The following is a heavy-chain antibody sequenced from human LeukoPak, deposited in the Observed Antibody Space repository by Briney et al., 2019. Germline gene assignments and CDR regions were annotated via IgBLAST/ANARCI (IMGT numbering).Heavy chain of an antibody. CDR3: ARRENHYYDSSGYYGY. CDR1: GGSISSYY. D-gene: IGHD3-22*01. CDR2: IYYSGST. Sequence: SETLSLTCTVSGGSISSYYWSWIRQPPGKGLEWIGYIYYSGSTNYNPSLKSRVTISVDTSKNQFSLKLSSVTAADTAVYYCARRENHYYDSSGYYGYWGQGTLVTVSS. J-gene: IGHJ4*02. V-gene: IGHV4-59*08.